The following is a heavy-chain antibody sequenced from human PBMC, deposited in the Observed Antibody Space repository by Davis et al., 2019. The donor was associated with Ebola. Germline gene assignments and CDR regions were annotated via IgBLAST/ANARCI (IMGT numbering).Heavy chain of an antibody. D-gene: IGHD2-2*01. CDR2: IKQDGSEK. CDR3: AREDQLLMDLWFDP. V-gene: IGHV3-7*01. J-gene: IGHJ5*02. CDR1: GYTFTSYG. Sequence: SCKASGYTFTSYGISWVRQAPGKGLEWVANIKQDGSEKYYVDSVKGRFTISRDNAKNSLYLQMNSLRAEDTAVYYCAREDQLLMDLWFDPWGQGTLVTVSS.